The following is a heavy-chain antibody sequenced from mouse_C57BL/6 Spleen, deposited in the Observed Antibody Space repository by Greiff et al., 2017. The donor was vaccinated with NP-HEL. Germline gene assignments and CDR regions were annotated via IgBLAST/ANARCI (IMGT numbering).Heavy chain of an antibody. CDR2: IYPGSGST. Sequence: QVHVKQPGAELVKPGASVKMSCKASGYTFTSYWITWVKQRPGQGLEWIGDIYPGSGSTNYNEKFKSKATLTVDTSSSTAYMQLSSLTSEDSAVYYCELTGNAMDYWGQGTSVTVSS. V-gene: IGHV1-55*01. CDR1: GYTFTSYW. CDR3: ELTGNAMDY. J-gene: IGHJ4*01. D-gene: IGHD4-1*01.